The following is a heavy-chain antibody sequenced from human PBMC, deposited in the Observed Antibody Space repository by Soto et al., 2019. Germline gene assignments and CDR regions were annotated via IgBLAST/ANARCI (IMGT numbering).Heavy chain of an antibody. CDR3: AKGVRGHDYIWGSYARNKNYYYYYMDV. D-gene: IGHD3-16*01. CDR2: ISGSGGST. CDR1: GFTFSSYA. J-gene: IGHJ6*03. Sequence: TGGSLRLSCAASGFTFSSYAMSWVRQAPGKGLEWVSAISGSGGSTYYADSVKGRFTISRDNSKNTLYLQMNSLRAEDTAVYYCAKGVRGHDYIWGSYARNKNYYYYYMDVWGKGTTVTVSS. V-gene: IGHV3-23*01.